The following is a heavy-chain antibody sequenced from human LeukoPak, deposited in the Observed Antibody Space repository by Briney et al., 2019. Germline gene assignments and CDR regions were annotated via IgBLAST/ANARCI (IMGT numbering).Heavy chain of an antibody. J-gene: IGHJ6*02. D-gene: IGHD5-24*01. CDR1: Y. CDR2: ISSSGSTI. CDR3: ASTIRYYYYYYGMDV. V-gene: IGHV3-11*01. Sequence: YMXXXRQAPGKGLEWVSYISSSGSTIYYADSVKGRFTISRDNAKNSLYLQMNSLRAEDTAVYYCASTIRYYYYYYGMDVWGQGTTVTVPS.